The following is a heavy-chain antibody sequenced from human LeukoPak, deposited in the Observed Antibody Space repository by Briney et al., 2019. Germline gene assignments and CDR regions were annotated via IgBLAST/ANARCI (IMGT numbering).Heavy chain of an antibody. CDR3: ARDLSGYDHLGAFDY. CDR1: GFTFSSYS. J-gene: IGHJ4*02. D-gene: IGHD5-12*01. Sequence: GGSLRLSCAASGFTFSSYSMNWVRQAPGKGLEWVSSISSSSSYIYYADSVKGRFTISRDNAKNSLYLQMNSLRAEDTAVYYCARDLSGYDHLGAFDYWGQGTLVTVSS. V-gene: IGHV3-21*01. CDR2: ISSSSSYI.